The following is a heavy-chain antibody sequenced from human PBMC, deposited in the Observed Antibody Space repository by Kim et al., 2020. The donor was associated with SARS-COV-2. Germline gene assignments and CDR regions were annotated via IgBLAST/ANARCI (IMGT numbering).Heavy chain of an antibody. D-gene: IGHD1-26*01. CDR2: IYYSGST. J-gene: IGHJ3*02. V-gene: IGHV4-59*01. Sequence: SETLSLTCTVSGGSISSYYWSWIRQPPGKGLEWIGYIYYSGSTNYNPSLKSRVTISVDTSKNQFSLKLSSVTAADTAVYYCSREGKWRGAFDIWGQGTMV. CDR1: GGSISSYY. CDR3: SREGKWRGAFDI.